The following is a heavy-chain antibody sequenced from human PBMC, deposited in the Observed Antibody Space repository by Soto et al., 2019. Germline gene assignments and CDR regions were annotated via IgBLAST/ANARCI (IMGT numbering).Heavy chain of an antibody. CDR1: GFTFSSYG. V-gene: IGHV3-33*01. J-gene: IGHJ4*02. CDR2: IWYDGSNK. Sequence: QVQLVESGGGVVQPGRSLRLSCAASGFTFSSYGMHWVRQAPGKGLDWVAVIWYDGSNKYYADSVKGRFTISRDNSKNTLYLQMNSLRAEDTAVYYCAREYSSGWDYWGQGTLVTVSS. D-gene: IGHD6-19*01. CDR3: AREYSSGWDY.